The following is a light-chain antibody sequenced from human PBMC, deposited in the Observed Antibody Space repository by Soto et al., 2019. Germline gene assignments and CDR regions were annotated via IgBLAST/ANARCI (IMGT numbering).Light chain of an antibody. J-gene: IGLJ2*01. CDR3: ASWDDMLSGPV. V-gene: IGLV1-44*01. CDR2: RTD. CDR1: RSNIGSNT. Sequence: QSALTQPPSASGAPGQRVTISCSGSRSNIGSNTVHWYQQFPGTAPKLLVYRTDYRPSGVPDRFSGSKSGTSASLAISGLQSEDESYYYCASWDDMLSGPVLGGGTKLTVL.